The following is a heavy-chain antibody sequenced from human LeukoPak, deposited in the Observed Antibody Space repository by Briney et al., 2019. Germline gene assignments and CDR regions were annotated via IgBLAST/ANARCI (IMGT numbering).Heavy chain of an antibody. Sequence: TLSLPCTLSGCSISSVSYYWTWIRQAAGKGLDRIWRIYTIGGINYKPSLKSRFTISVDTSKNQFSLKLSSVTAADTAVYYCAREEGYCSSTSCYGGSDFDPWGQGTLVIVSS. J-gene: IGHJ5*02. CDR3: AREEGYCSSTSCYGGSDFDP. V-gene: IGHV4-61*02. D-gene: IGHD2-2*01. CDR1: GCSISSVSYY. CDR2: IYTIGGI.